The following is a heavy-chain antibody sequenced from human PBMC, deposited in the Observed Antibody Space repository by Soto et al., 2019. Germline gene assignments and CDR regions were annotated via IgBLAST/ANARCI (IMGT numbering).Heavy chain of an antibody. D-gene: IGHD4-17*01. V-gene: IGHV3-9*01. Sequence: EVQLVESGGGLVQPGRSLRLSCAAAGFTFNDYAMHWVRQAPGKGLEWVSGINWNSGFIVYADSVKGRFTISRDNAKNSLYLQMNSLRPEDTALYFCAKDMGYGDVSLVAGFDYWGLGTLVTVSS. CDR3: AKDMGYGDVSLVAGFDY. J-gene: IGHJ4*02. CDR2: INWNSGFI. CDR1: GFTFNDYA.